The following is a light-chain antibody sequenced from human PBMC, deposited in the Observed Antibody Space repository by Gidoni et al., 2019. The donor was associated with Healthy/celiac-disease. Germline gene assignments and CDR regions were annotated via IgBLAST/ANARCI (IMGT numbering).Light chain of an antibody. Sequence: DIVLTQSPGTLSLSPGERATLSCRASQSVSSSYLAWYQQKPGQAPRLLISGASSRATGIPDRFSDSRSGTDFTLTISRLEPEDFAVYYCRQYCSSPPFTFGPGTKVDIK. V-gene: IGKV3-20*01. CDR2: GAS. CDR1: QSVSSSY. CDR3: RQYCSSPPFT. J-gene: IGKJ3*01.